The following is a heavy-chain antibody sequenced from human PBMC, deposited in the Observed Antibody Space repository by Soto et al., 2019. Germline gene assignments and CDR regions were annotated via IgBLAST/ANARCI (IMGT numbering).Heavy chain of an antibody. D-gene: IGHD2-8*01. V-gene: IGHV3-30-3*01. CDR1: GFTFSRYA. J-gene: IGHJ4*02. Sequence: PRLSCAASGFTFSRYAMHWVRQAPGEGLEWVAVISRDGSSKYYGDSVKGRFTVSRDNSNNTLYLSMTSLRPDDTAVFYCARSRNGAVPDSINFWGQGTLVTVYS. CDR2: ISRDGSSK. CDR3: ARSRNGAVPDSINF.